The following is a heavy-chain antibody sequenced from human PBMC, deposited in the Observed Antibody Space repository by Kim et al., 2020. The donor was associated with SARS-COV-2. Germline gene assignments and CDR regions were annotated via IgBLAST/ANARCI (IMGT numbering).Heavy chain of an antibody. J-gene: IGHJ3*02. Sequence: STNYTPSLKSRVTISVDTSKNQFSLKLSSVTAADTAVYYCARHLADAFDIWGQGTMVTVSS. V-gene: IGHV4-59*08. CDR2: ST. CDR3: ARHLADAFDI.